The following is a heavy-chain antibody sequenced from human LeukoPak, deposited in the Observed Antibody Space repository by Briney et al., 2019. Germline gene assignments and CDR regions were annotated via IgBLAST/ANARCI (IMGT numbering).Heavy chain of an antibody. CDR1: GFTFSSYE. D-gene: IGHD3-10*02. CDR3: AELGITMIGGV. J-gene: IGHJ6*04. CDR2: LSSSGSTI. Sequence: PGGSLTLSCAASGFTFSSYEMNWVRQAPGKGLEWVSYLSSSGSTIYYADSVKGRFTISRDNAKNSLYLQMNSLRAEDTAVYYCAELGITMIGGVWGKGTTVTISS. V-gene: IGHV3-48*03.